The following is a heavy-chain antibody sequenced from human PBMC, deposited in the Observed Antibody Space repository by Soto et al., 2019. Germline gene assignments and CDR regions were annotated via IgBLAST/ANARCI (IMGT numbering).Heavy chain of an antibody. Sequence: SETLSLTCTVSGGSISSGDYYWSWIRQPPGKGLEWIGYIYYSGSTYYNPSLKSRVTISVDTSKNQFSLKLSSVTAADTAVYYCARARSRFLEWLLSFGYWGQGTLVTVSS. V-gene: IGHV4-30-4*01. J-gene: IGHJ4*02. CDR2: IYYSGST. CDR1: GGSISSGDYY. D-gene: IGHD3-3*01. CDR3: ARARSRFLEWLLSFGY.